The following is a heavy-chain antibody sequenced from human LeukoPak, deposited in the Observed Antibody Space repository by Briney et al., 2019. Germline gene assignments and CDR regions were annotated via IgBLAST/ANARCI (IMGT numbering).Heavy chain of an antibody. V-gene: IGHV4-31*03. Sequence: SQTLSLTCTVSGGSISSGGYYWSWIRQHPGKGLEWIGYIYYSGSTYYNPSLKSRVTISVDTSKNQLSLKLSSVTAADTAVYYCAARGDYGLLYDYWGQGTLVTVSS. D-gene: IGHD4-17*01. CDR3: AARGDYGLLYDY. CDR1: GGSISSGGYY. CDR2: IYYSGST. J-gene: IGHJ4*02.